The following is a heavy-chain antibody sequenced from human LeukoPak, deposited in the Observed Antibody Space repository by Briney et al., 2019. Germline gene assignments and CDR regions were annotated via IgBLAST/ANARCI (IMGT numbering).Heavy chain of an antibody. Sequence: SETLSLTCTVSGGSISSYYWSWIRQPPGKGLEWIGYIYYSGSTNYNPSLKSRVTISVDTSKNQFSLKLSSVTAADTAVYYCARQGRGYGGNSDYWGQGTLVTVSS. CDR2: IYYSGST. V-gene: IGHV4-59*08. J-gene: IGHJ4*02. D-gene: IGHD4-23*01. CDR3: ARQGRGYGGNSDY. CDR1: GGSISSYY.